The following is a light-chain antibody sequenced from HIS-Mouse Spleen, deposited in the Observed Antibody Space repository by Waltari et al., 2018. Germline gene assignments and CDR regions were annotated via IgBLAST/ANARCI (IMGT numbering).Light chain of an antibody. CDR1: QGISSY. CDR3: QQLNSYPPT. Sequence: DIQLTQSPSFLSASVGDRVTITCRASQGISSYLAWYQQTPGKAPKRLIYAASTLPSGVPSRFSGSGSGTEFTLTISSLQPEDFATYYCQQLNSYPPTFGQGTKVEIK. CDR2: AAS. V-gene: IGKV1-9*01. J-gene: IGKJ1*01.